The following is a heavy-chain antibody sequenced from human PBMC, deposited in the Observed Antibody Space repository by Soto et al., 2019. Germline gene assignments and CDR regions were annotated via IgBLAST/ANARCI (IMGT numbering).Heavy chain of an antibody. Sequence: EERLVQSGGGLVQPGGSLRLSCAAYGFAGGGNYMSWVRQAPGKGLELVSLIYSGGNPFYADSMKGRFTLSRDNSNNMLYLQMDGLRAEDTAVYYCARVPNSDCWGQGTRVIVSS. CDR2: IYSGGNP. CDR1: GFAGGGNY. CDR3: ARVPNSDC. J-gene: IGHJ4*02. V-gene: IGHV3-53*01. D-gene: IGHD2-21*01.